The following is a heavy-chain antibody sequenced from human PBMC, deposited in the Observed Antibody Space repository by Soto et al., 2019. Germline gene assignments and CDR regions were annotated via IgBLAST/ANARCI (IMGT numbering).Heavy chain of an antibody. Sequence: GGSLRLSCEASGFIFTNFWMHWVRQVPGKGLVWVSRIDTSGSSTSYADSVKGRFTISRDNAKNTVSLQMNSLRAEDTGVYYCAKDSWYFDLWSQGSPVTVS. D-gene: IGHD6-13*01. V-gene: IGHV3-74*01. CDR3: AKDSWYFDL. CDR2: IDTSGSST. CDR1: GFIFTNFW. J-gene: IGHJ4*02.